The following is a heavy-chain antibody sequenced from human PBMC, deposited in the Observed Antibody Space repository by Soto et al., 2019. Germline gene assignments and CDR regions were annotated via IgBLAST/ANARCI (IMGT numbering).Heavy chain of an antibody. J-gene: IGHJ4*02. CDR1: GFTFSSYA. V-gene: IGHV3-23*01. D-gene: IGHD3-10*01. CDR3: AKGVTMVRGEGFDY. CDR2: ISGSGGST. Sequence: LRLSCAASGFTFSSYAMSWVRQAPGKGLEWVSAISGSGGSTYYADSVKGRFTISRDDSKNTLYLQMNSLRAEDTAVYYCAKGVTMVRGEGFDYWGQGTLVTVSS.